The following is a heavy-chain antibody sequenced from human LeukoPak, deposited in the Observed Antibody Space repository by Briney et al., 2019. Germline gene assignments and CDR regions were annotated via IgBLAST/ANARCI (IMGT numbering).Heavy chain of an antibody. V-gene: IGHV4-30-4*08. Sequence: PSQTLSLTCTVSGGSISSGDYYWRWIRQPPGKGLEWIGYIYYSGSTYYNPSLKSRVTISVDTSKNQFSLKLSSVTAADTAVYYCARHNYCSSTSCYSPWGQGTLVTVSS. D-gene: IGHD2-2*01. CDR2: IYYSGST. CDR3: ARHNYCSSTSCYSP. J-gene: IGHJ5*02. CDR1: GGSISSGDYY.